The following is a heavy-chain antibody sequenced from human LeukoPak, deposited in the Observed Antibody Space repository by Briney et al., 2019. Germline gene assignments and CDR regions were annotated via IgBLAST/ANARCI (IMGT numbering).Heavy chain of an antibody. D-gene: IGHD3-3*01. CDR1: GGSFSGYY. V-gene: IGHV4-34*01. CDR3: ASMDYDFWSGYSTLDY. J-gene: IGHJ4*02. CDR2: INHSGST. Sequence: PSETLSLTCAVYGGSFSGYYWSWIRQPPGKGLEWIGEINHSGSTNYNPSPKSRVTISVDTSKNQFSLKLSSVTAADTAVYYCASMDYDFWSGYSTLDYWGQGTLVTVSS.